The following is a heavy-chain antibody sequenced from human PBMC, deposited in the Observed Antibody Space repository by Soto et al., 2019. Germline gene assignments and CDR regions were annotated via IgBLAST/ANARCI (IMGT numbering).Heavy chain of an antibody. D-gene: IGHD6-6*01. J-gene: IGHJ4*02. V-gene: IGHV3-23*01. CDR3: AREMPTSIAALAFDY. Sequence: GGSLRLSCAASGFTFSSYAMSWVRQAPGKGLEWVAVISGDGGSKYYADSVKGRFTISRDNSKNTLYLQMNSLRAEDTAVYYCAREMPTSIAALAFDYWGQGTLVTVSS. CDR1: GFTFSSYA. CDR2: ISGDGGSK.